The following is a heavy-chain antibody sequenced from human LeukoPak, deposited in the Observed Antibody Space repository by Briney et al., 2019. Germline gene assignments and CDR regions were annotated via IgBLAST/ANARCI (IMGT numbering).Heavy chain of an antibody. V-gene: IGHV4-59*01. J-gene: IGHJ2*01. CDR1: GGSISSYY. D-gene: IGHD1-26*01. CDR2: IYYRGST. Sequence: SETLSLTCTVSGGSISSYYWSWIRQPPGKGLEWIGYIYYRGSTNYNPSLKSRVTISVDTSKNQFSLKLSSVTAADTAVYYCARGSIVGATPHDLWGRGTLATVSS. CDR3: ARGSIVGATPHDL.